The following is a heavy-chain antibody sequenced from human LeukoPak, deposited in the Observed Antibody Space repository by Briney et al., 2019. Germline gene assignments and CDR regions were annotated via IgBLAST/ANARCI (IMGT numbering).Heavy chain of an antibody. V-gene: IGHV4-38-2*01. CDR2: IYHSGST. CDR1: GYSISSGYY. D-gene: IGHD4-11*01. J-gene: IGHJ4*02. Sequence: SETLSLTCAVSGYSISSGYYWGWIRQPPGKGLEWIGSIYHSGSTYYNPSLKSRVTISVDTSKNQFSLKLSSVTAADTAVYYCARRYTVTTFFDYWGQGTLVTVSS. CDR3: ARRYTVTTFFDY.